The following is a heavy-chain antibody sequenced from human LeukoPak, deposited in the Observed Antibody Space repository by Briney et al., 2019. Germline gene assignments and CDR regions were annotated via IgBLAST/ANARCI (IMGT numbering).Heavy chain of an antibody. Sequence: GGSLRLSCAASGFTFTNYGMSWVRQAPGKGLEWVSYISSSGSTIYYADSVKGRFTISRDNAKNSLYLQMNSLRAEDTAVYYCAELGITMIGGVWGKGTTVTISS. V-gene: IGHV3-48*04. D-gene: IGHD3-10*02. J-gene: IGHJ6*04. CDR2: ISSSGSTI. CDR1: GFTFTNYG. CDR3: AELGITMIGGV.